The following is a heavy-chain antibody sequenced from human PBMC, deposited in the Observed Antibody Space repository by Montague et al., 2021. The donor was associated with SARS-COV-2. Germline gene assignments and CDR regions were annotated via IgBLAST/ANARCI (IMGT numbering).Heavy chain of an antibody. J-gene: IGHJ3*02. Sequence: TLSLTCSVSGDSIGSGGFYCTRIRHLPGKGLEWLGNIYHSGSTYFNPSLKSRLTMSVDTSKQHFSPNLTSVTAADTAVYYCARGGFYDCAATSCTTTDAFDIWGQGTMVTVSS. D-gene: IGHD2-2*01. V-gene: IGHV4-31*03. CDR3: ARGGFYDCAATSCTTTDAFDI. CDR2: IYHSGST. CDR1: GDSIGSGGFY.